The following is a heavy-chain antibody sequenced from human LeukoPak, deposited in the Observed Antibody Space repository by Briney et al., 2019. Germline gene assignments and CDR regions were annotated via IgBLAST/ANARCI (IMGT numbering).Heavy chain of an antibody. J-gene: IGHJ3*02. Sequence: SETLSLTCTVSGGSISSYYWSWTRQPPGKVLEWLGNIYDSGSTNYNPSLKSRVTISVDTSKNQFSLKLSSVTAADTAVYYCAREYSSSWYGENAFDIWGQGTMVTVSS. D-gene: IGHD6-13*01. CDR2: IYDSGST. CDR3: AREYSSSWYGENAFDI. V-gene: IGHV4-59*01. CDR1: GGSISSYY.